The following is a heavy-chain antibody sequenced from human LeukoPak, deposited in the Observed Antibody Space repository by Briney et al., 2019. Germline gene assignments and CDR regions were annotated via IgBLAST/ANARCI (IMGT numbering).Heavy chain of an antibody. CDR2: ISYDGSNK. J-gene: IGHJ4*02. CDR3: ARGEVKDMIVVVITPEFDY. V-gene: IGHV3-30-3*01. Sequence: GGSLRLSCAASGFTFSSYAMHWVRQAPGKGLEWVAVISYDGSNKYYADSVKGRFTISRDNSKNTLYLQMNSLRAEDTAVYYCARGEVKDMIVVVITPEFDYWGQGTLVTVSS. CDR1: GFTFSSYA. D-gene: IGHD3-22*01.